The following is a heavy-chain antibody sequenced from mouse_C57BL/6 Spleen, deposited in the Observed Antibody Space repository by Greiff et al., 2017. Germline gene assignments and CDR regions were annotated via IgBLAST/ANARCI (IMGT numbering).Heavy chain of an antibody. CDR1: GFNIKDYY. V-gene: IGHV14-1*01. CDR2: IDPEDGDT. CDR3: TTPYGSSYGYAMDY. D-gene: IGHD1-1*01. J-gene: IGHJ4*01. Sequence: VQLQQSGAELVRPGASVKLSCTASGFNIKDYYMHWVKQRPEQGLEWIGRIDPEDGDTEYAPKFQGKATMTADTSSNTAYLQLSSLTSEDTAVYYCTTPYGSSYGYAMDYWGQGTSVTVSS.